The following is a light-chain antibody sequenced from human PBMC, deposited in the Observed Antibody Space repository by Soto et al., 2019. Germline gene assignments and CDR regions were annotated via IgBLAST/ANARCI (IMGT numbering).Light chain of an antibody. Sequence: DIVKPQSPDYLAVSPGERSTIHCNTSQSVLYSSNNKNYLAWYQQKPGQPPKLVVYWASTRESGVPDRFSGSGSGTDFTLTISSLQAEDVAVYYCQQYYNWPRTFGQGTKVDIK. CDR3: QQYYNWPRT. V-gene: IGKV4-1*01. J-gene: IGKJ1*01. CDR2: WAS. CDR1: QSVLYSSNNKNY.